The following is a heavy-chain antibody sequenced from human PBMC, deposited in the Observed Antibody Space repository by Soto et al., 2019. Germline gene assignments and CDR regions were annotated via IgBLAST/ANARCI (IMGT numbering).Heavy chain of an antibody. CDR2: VGGSGDST. D-gene: IGHD2-15*01. CDR3: AKSPLGYCSGGSCYPPRYFDY. CDR1: GFTFSNYA. Sequence: GGSLRLSCAASGFTFSNYAMSWVRHAPGKGLEWVSGVGGSGDSTYYADSVKGRFTISRDNSKDTLYLQMNSLRAEDTAVYYCAKSPLGYCSGGSCYPPRYFDYWGPGTLVTLSS. J-gene: IGHJ4*02. V-gene: IGHV3-23*01.